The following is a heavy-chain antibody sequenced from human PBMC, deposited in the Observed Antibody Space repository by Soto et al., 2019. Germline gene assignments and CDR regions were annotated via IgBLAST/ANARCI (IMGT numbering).Heavy chain of an antibody. CDR3: ARDDYGVKFDY. CDR2: TYYRSKWYN. Sequence: QTLSLTCAISRDSVSSNNAAWNWVRHSPSRGLEWLGRTYYRSKWYNDYAVSLRGRITVNPDTSKNQFSLQLNSVTPEDTAVYYCARDDYGVKFDYWGQGALVTVSS. CDR1: RDSVSSNNAA. V-gene: IGHV6-1*01. J-gene: IGHJ4*02. D-gene: IGHD4-17*01.